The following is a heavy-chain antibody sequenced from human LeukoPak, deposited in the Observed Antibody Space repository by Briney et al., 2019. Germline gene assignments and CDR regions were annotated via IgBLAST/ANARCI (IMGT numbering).Heavy chain of an antibody. Sequence: GASVTVSCTASGYTFTGYYMHWVRQAPGQGLEWMGWINPNSGGTNYAQKFQGRVTMTRDTSISTAYMELSRLRSDDMAVYYCARPLGDYVWGSYSYWGQGTLVTVSS. CDR3: ARPLGDYVWGSYSY. CDR1: GYTFTGYY. J-gene: IGHJ4*02. V-gene: IGHV1-2*02. D-gene: IGHD3-16*01. CDR2: INPNSGGT.